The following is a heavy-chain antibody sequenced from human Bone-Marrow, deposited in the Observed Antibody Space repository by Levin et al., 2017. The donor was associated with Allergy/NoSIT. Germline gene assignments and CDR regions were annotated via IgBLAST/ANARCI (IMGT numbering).Heavy chain of an antibody. J-gene: IGHJ5*01. CDR2: ISYDGRSK. CDR3: AKDQEDYDWTWVFNS. V-gene: IGHV3-30*04. CDR1: GFPFSTYP. Sequence: PGGSLRLSCAASGFPFSTYPMDWVRQAPGKGLEWVAAISYDGRSKNYADSVKGRFTISRDNSKNTVYLQMNSLTDEDTAVYYCAKDQEDYDWTWVFNSWGHGTLVTVSS. D-gene: IGHD3-16*01.